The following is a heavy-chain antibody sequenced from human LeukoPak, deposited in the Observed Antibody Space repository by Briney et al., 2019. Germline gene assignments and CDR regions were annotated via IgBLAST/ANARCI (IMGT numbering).Heavy chain of an antibody. J-gene: IGHJ4*02. Sequence: GGSLRLSCAASGFTFSNAWMSWVRQAPGKGLEWVGRIKSKTDGGTTDYAAPVKGRFTISRDDSKNTLYLQMNSLKIEDTAVYYCTTEVVAAHFDYWGQGTLVTVSS. V-gene: IGHV3-15*01. CDR1: GFTFSNAW. CDR3: TTEVVAAHFDY. CDR2: IKSKTDGGTT. D-gene: IGHD2-15*01.